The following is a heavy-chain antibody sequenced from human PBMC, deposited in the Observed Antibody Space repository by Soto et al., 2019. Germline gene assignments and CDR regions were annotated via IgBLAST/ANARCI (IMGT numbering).Heavy chain of an antibody. Sequence: GGSLRLSCVGSGFTFSSFEMNWVRQTPGKGLEWLSYIGRSGETIYYADSVKGRFTISRDNAKSSLFLQMNGLRDEDTGICYCARDSRGGAARRPTFYYWGRGTLVTVSS. D-gene: IGHD6-6*01. CDR1: GFTFSSFE. V-gene: IGHV3-48*03. CDR3: ARDSRGGAARRPTFYY. CDR2: IGRSGETI. J-gene: IGHJ4*01.